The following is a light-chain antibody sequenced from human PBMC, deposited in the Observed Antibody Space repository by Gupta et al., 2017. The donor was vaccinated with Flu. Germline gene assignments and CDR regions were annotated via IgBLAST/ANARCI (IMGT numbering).Light chain of an antibody. J-gene: IGLJ3*02. CDR1: SGHNNYI. CDR2: VEGSGSY. Sequence: VKLTGTLSSGHNNYIIAWHQQQPGKAPRYLMKVEGSGSYNKGSGVPDRFSGSRSGADRYLTISNLQSEDEADYYCETWDGNTWVFGGGTKLTVL. CDR3: ETWDGNTWV. V-gene: IGLV4-60*03.